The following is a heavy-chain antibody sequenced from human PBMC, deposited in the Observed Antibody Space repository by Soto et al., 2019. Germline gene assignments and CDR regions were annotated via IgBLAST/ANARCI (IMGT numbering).Heavy chain of an antibody. D-gene: IGHD3-3*01. CDR3: ARSTIFGAWFDT. CDR2: IIPIFGTA. V-gene: IGHV1-69*06. J-gene: IGHJ5*02. Sequence: SVKVSFKASGSTFTSYAIHWVQQAPGQGLEWMGGIIPIFGTANYEQKFQGRVTITADKSTSTAYMELSSMRSEDTAVYYCARSTIFGAWFDTWGQGTLVTVSS. CDR1: GSTFTSYA.